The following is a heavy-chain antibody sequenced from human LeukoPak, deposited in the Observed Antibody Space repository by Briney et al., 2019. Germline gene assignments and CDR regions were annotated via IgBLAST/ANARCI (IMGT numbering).Heavy chain of an antibody. CDR3: AKDPMVRGSTYDY. CDR1: GFTFSIYA. J-gene: IGHJ4*02. CDR2: ISGRGTT. Sequence: GGSLILSCAASGFTFSIYAMSWFRQDPGKGLEWVSAISGRGTTYYADSVKGRFTISRDNSKNALYLQMNSLRAEDTAVYYCAKDPMVRGSTYDYWGQGTLVTVSS. V-gene: IGHV3-23*01. D-gene: IGHD3-10*01.